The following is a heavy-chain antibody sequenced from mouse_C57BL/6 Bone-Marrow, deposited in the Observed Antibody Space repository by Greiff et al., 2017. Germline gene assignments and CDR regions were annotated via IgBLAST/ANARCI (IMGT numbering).Heavy chain of an antibody. Sequence: QVQLQQSGAELARPGASVKLSCKASGYTFTSYGISWVKQRTGQGLEWIGEIYPRSGNTYYNEKFKGKATLTADKSSSTAYMELRSLSSEDSAVYFCARNRERYITTGVADYGGQGTTLTVSS. V-gene: IGHV1-81*01. CDR1: GYTFTSYG. CDR3: ARNRERYITTGVADY. CDR2: IYPRSGNT. J-gene: IGHJ2*01. D-gene: IGHD1-1*01.